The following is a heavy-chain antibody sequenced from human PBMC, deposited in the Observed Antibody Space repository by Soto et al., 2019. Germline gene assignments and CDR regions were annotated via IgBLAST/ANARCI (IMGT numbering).Heavy chain of an antibody. CDR3: AKFDVATVYYYYYGMDV. CDR1: GFTFSSYA. J-gene: IGHJ6*02. V-gene: IGHV3-23*01. Sequence: PGGSLRLSCAASGFTFSSYAMSWVRQAPGKGLEWVSAISGSGGSTYYADSVKGRFTISRDNSKNTLYLQMNSLRAEDTAVYYCAKFDVATVYYYYYGMDVWGQGTTVSVSS. D-gene: IGHD5-12*01. CDR2: ISGSGGST.